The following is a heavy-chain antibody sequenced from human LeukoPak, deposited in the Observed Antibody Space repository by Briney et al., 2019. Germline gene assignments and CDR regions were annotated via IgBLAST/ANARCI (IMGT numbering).Heavy chain of an antibody. CDR3: ATIADYYYYMDV. CDR2: INPNSGGT. CDR1: GYTFTGYY. D-gene: IGHD6-13*01. Sequence: ASVKVSCKAPGYTFTGYYMHWVRQAPGQGLEWMGWINPNSGGTNYAQKFQGRVTMTRDTSISTAYMELSRLRSDDTAVYYCATIADYYYYMDVWGKGTTVTVSS. J-gene: IGHJ6*03. V-gene: IGHV1-2*02.